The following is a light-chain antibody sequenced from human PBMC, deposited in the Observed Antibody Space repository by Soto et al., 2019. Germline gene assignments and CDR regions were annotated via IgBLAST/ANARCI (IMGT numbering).Light chain of an antibody. CDR2: GAS. Sequence: EIVLTQSPDTLSLSPGERATLSCRASQSVSSNSLAWYQQKPGQAPRLLIYGASSRATGIPVRFRGSGSGTEFTLTISSLQSEDSAVYYCHQYNSWPRGTFGPGTKVEIK. CDR3: HQYNSWPRGT. CDR1: QSVSSN. J-gene: IGKJ3*01. V-gene: IGKV3D-15*01.